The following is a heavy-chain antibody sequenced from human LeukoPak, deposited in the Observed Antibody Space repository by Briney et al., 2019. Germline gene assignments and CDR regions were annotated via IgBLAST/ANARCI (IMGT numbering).Heavy chain of an antibody. J-gene: IGHJ5*02. CDR3: ARGDDVTGYYPCWFDP. CDR2: IIPIFGTA. V-gene: IGHV1-69*13. Sequence: ASVKVSCKASGGTFTSYAISWVRQAHGQGNEWKGGIIPIFGTANYAQKFQGRVTITADESTSTAYMQLSSLRSEYTAVYYCARGDDVTGYYPCWFDPWGQGTLVTVSS. CDR1: GGTFTSYA. D-gene: IGHD3-9*01.